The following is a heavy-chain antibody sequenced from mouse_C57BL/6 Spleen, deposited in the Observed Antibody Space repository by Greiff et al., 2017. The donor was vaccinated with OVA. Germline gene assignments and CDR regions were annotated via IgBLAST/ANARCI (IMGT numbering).Heavy chain of an antibody. CDR3: ARDRVLRHFDY. CDR2: ISYDGSN. Sequence: ESGPGLVKPSQSLSLTCSVTGYSITSGYYWNWMRQFPGNKLEWMGYISYDGSNNYNPYLKNRISITRDTSKNQFFLKLKSVTTEDTATYYCARDRVLRHFDYWGQGTTLTVSS. D-gene: IGHD1-2*01. J-gene: IGHJ2*01. V-gene: IGHV3-6*01. CDR1: GYSITSGYY.